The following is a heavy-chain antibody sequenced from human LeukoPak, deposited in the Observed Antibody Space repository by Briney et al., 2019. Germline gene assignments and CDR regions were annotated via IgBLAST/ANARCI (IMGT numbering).Heavy chain of an antibody. V-gene: IGHV3-21*01. D-gene: IGHD6-13*01. J-gene: IGHJ4*02. Sequence: PGGSLRLFCAASGFTFSSYSMNWVRQAPGKGLEWVSSISSSSSYIYYADSVKGRFTISRDNAKNSLYLQMNSLRAEDTAVYYCARAYSSSWYYFDYWGQGTLVTVSS. CDR1: GFTFSSYS. CDR2: ISSSSSYI. CDR3: ARAYSSSWYYFDY.